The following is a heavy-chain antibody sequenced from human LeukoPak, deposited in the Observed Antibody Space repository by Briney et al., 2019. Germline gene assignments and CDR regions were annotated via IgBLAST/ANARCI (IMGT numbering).Heavy chain of an antibody. CDR1: GFTFTNYD. J-gene: IGHJ6*02. CDR2: MNPINGNT. Sequence: ASVKVSCKATGFTFTNYDINWVRQATGQGLEWMGWMNPINGNTGYAQKFQGRVTMTRDTSISTAYMELRSLTSEDTAVYYCVRDGEGVAISVNYWFAPWGQGTTVIVSS. D-gene: IGHD2-8*02. V-gene: IGHV1-8*01. CDR3: VRDGEGVAISVNYWFAP.